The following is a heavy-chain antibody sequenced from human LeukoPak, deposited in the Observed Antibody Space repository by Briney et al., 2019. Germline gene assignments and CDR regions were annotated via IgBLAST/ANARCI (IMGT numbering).Heavy chain of an antibody. J-gene: IGHJ4*02. CDR1: GGSFSGYY. V-gene: IGHV4-34*01. CDR2: NNHSGST. CDR3: ARGKVVVVPAAIPGGYYFDY. D-gene: IGHD2-2*01. Sequence: SETLSLTCAVYGGSFSGYYWSWIRQPPGKGLEWIGENNHSGSTNYNPSLKSRVTISVDTSKNQFSLKLSSVTAADTAVYYCARGKVVVVPAAIPGGYYFDYWGQGTLVTVSS.